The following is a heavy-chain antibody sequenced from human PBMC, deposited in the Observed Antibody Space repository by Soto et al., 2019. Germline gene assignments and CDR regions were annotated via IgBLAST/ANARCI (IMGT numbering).Heavy chain of an antibody. D-gene: IGHD6-25*01. J-gene: IGHJ3*02. CDR3: ARAGQRGRDAFDI. CDR1: GYTFTGYY. Sequence: SVKVSCKASGYTFTGYYMHWVRQAPGQGLEWMGWINPNSGGTNYAQKFQGRVTMTRDTSISTAYMELSRLRSDDTAVYYCARAGQRGRDAFDIWGQGTMVTVSS. CDR2: INPNSGGT. V-gene: IGHV1-2*02.